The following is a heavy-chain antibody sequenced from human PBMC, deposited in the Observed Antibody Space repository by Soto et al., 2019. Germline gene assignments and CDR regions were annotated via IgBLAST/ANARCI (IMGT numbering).Heavy chain of an antibody. D-gene: IGHD6-13*01. J-gene: IGHJ6*02. Sequence: SQTLSLTCAISGDSVSSNSAAWNWIRQSPSRGLEWLGRTYYRSKWYNDYAVSVKSRITINPDTSKNQFSLQLNSVTPEDTAVYYCARGSVSQQLDYYYYYYGMDVWGQGTTVTVSS. CDR1: GDSVSSNSAA. V-gene: IGHV6-1*01. CDR2: TYYRSKWYN. CDR3: ARGSVSQQLDYYYYYYGMDV.